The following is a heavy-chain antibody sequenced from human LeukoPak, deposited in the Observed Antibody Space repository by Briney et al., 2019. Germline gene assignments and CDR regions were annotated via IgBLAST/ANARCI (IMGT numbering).Heavy chain of an antibody. CDR2: INHSGST. D-gene: IGHD3-9*01. Sequence: PSETLSLTCAVYGGSFSGYYWGWIRQPPGKGLEWIGEINHSGSTNYNPSLKSRVTISVDTSKNQFSLKLSSVTAADTAVYYCARHGLDYDILTGYYSWYFDLWGRGTLVTVSS. V-gene: IGHV4-34*01. CDR3: ARHGLDYDILTGYYSWYFDL. CDR1: GGSFSGYY. J-gene: IGHJ2*01.